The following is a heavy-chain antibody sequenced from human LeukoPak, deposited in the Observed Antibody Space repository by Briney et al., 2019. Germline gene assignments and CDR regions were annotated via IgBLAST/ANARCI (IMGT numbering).Heavy chain of an antibody. V-gene: IGHV3-15*01. D-gene: IGHD6-19*01. CDR2: NKSKTDGETT. J-gene: IGHJ4*02. CDR1: GFTFSNAW. CDR3: TTDLEAVAGVFDY. Sequence: GGSLRLSCAASGFTFSNAWMSWVRQAPGKGLEWVGRNKSKTDGETTDYAAPVKGRFTISRDDSKNTLYLQMNSLKTEDTAVYYCTTDLEAVAGVFDYWGQGTLVTVSS.